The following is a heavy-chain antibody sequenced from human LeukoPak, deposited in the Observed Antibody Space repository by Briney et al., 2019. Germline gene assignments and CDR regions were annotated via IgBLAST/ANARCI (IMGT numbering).Heavy chain of an antibody. J-gene: IGHJ5*02. CDR3: ARDRFSYGDANWFDP. Sequence: PSETLSLTCTVSGGSISSYYWSWIRQSPGKGLEWIGYIYYSGSTNYNPSLKSRVTISVDTSKNQFSLKLSSVTAADTAVYYCARDRFSYGDANWFDPWGQGTLVTVSS. CDR1: GGSISSYY. V-gene: IGHV4-59*01. CDR2: IYYSGST. D-gene: IGHD5-18*01.